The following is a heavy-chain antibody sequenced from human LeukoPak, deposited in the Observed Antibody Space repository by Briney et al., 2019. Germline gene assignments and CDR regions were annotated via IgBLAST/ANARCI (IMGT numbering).Heavy chain of an antibody. CDR1: GFTFSSYS. V-gene: IGHV3-21*01. Sequence: GGSLRLSCAASGFTFSSYSMNWVRQAPGKGLEWVSSISSSSSYIYYADSVKGRFTISRDNAKNSLYLQMNSLRAEDTAVYYCAREKGSAFPGFDPWGQGTLVTVSS. CDR3: AREKGSAFPGFDP. J-gene: IGHJ5*02. CDR2: ISSSSSYI. D-gene: IGHD3-10*01.